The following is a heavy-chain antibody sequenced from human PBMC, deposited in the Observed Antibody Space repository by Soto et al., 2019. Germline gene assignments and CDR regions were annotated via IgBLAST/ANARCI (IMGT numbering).Heavy chain of an antibody. V-gene: IGHV3-15*07. CDR1: GSTFSNAW. D-gene: IGHD3-22*01. Sequence: GWSLRLSCAASGSTFSNAWINWVRQAPGKGLEWVGRIKSKTDGGTTDYAEPVKGRFAISRDDSNNMVYLQMNSLKIEDTAVYYCTTDSYSTIIIVRFDYWGHGTLVTVSS. CDR3: TTDSYSTIIIVRFDY. CDR2: IKSKTDGGTT. J-gene: IGHJ4*01.